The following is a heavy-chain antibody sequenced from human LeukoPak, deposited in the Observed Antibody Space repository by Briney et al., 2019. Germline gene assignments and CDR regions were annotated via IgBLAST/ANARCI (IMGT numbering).Heavy chain of an antibody. D-gene: IGHD1-26*01. J-gene: IGHJ1*01. Sequence: GGSLRLSCVASGFSVSSNYMAWVRQAPGKGLEWVSVLYIGGNTYYGDFVKGRFTISRDNSRNTLYLQMNSMRVDDTAVYYCARELAVGAITEYFQDWGQGTLVTVSS. CDR2: LYIGGNT. CDR3: ARELAVGAITEYFQD. CDR1: GFSVSSNY. V-gene: IGHV3-53*01.